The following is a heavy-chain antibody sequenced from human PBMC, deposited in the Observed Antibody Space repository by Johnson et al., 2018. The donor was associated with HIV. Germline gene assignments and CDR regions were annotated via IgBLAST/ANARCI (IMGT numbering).Heavy chain of an antibody. CDR3: ARDLRFNRTVQGLIIISGVFDI. J-gene: IGHJ3*02. V-gene: IGHV3-30*03. CDR1: GFTFSSYG. CDR2: ISFAGVKK. D-gene: IGHD3-10*01. Sequence: QVQLVESGGGVVQPGRSLRLSCAASGFTFSSYGMAWVRQAPGKGLGWVTVISFAGVKKYYADSVKGRFTISRDKSKNTLYLQMNSRRSEDTAVYYCARDLRFNRTVQGLIIISGVFDIWGQGTMVTVSS.